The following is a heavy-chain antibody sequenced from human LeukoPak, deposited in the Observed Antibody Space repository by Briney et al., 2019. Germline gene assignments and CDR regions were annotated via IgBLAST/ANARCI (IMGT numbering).Heavy chain of an antibody. CDR1: GYSFTGYF. CDR2: IRPKSGDT. Sequence: GASMKVSCKASGYSFTGYFMHWVRQAPGQGLEWMGWIRPKSGDTKSAQKFQGRVTVTTDTTISTAFLELSRLTSDDTAVYYCARGLSGTGNPHFDSWGQGTLVTVSS. V-gene: IGHV1-2*02. CDR3: ARGLSGTGNPHFDS. D-gene: IGHD4-23*01. J-gene: IGHJ4*02.